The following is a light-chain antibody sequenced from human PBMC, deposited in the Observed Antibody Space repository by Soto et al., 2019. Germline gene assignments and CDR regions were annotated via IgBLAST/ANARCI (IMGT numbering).Light chain of an antibody. CDR3: SSYAGSNNYV. J-gene: IGLJ1*01. Sequence: QSVLTQPPSASGSPGQSVTISCTGTSSDVGGYNYVSWYQQHPGKAPKLMIYGVSKRPSGVPDRFSGSKSGNTASLTVSGFQAEDEADYYCSSYAGSNNYVFGTGTKVTVL. CDR1: SSDVGGYNY. CDR2: GVS. V-gene: IGLV2-8*01.